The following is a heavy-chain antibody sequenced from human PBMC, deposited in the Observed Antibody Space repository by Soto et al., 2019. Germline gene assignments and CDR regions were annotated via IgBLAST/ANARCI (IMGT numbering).Heavy chain of an antibody. CDR3: AVVYSWNIY. CDR1: GFTFSHAW. V-gene: IGHV3-15*01. Sequence: EVQLVESGGDSVKPGGSLRLSCAAYGFTFSHAWMTWVRQAPGKGLEWVGRIKSTGDGGTTDYAAPVTGRFTISRDDSKSTLYLQMNNLRTEDTAVYYCAVVYSWNIYWGQGTLATVSS. D-gene: IGHD1-1*01. J-gene: IGHJ4*02. CDR2: IKSTGDGGTT.